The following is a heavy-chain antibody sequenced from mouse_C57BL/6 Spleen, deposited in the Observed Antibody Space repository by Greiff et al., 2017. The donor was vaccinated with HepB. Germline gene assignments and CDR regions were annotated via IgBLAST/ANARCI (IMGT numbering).Heavy chain of an antibody. V-gene: IGHV10-1*01. Sequence: EVHLVESGGGLVQPKGSLKLSCAASGFSFNTYAMNWVRQAPGKGLEWVARIRSKSNNYATYYADSVKDRFTTSRDDSESMLYLQMNNLKTEDTAMYYCVRHYGSSYWYFDVWGTGTTVTVSS. J-gene: IGHJ1*03. CDR2: IRSKSNNYAT. CDR1: GFSFNTYA. D-gene: IGHD1-1*01. CDR3: VRHYGSSYWYFDV.